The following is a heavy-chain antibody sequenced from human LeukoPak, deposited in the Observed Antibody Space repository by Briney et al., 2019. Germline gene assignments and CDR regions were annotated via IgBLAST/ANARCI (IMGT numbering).Heavy chain of an antibody. V-gene: IGHV3-23*01. Sequence: PGGSLRLSCAASGFTFSSYAMSWVRQAPGKGLEWVSAISGSGGSTYYADSVKGRFTISRDNSKNTLYLQMNSLRAEDTAIYYCAKAFTRPTMVRGVYADYWGQGTLVTVSS. CDR1: GFTFSSYA. CDR3: AKAFTRPTMVRGVYADY. CDR2: ISGSGGST. J-gene: IGHJ4*02. D-gene: IGHD3-10*01.